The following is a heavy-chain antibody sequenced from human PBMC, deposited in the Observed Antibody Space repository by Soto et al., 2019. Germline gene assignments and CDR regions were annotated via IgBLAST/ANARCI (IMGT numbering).Heavy chain of an antibody. J-gene: IGHJ4*02. CDR2: ISYSGST. CDR3: ASGSTTVTTFDY. CDR1: GGSIGSGGYY. V-gene: IGHV4-31*03. D-gene: IGHD4-17*01. Sequence: SETLSLTCTVSGGSIGSGGYYWSWIRQQPGKGLEWIGYISYSGSTYYNPSLKSRVTISVDTSKNQFSLKLSSVTAADTAVYYCASGSTTVTTFDYWGQGTLVTVSS.